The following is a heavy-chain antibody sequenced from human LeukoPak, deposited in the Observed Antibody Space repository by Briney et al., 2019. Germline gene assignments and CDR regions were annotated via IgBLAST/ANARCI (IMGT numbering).Heavy chain of an antibody. CDR1: GFTFSSYS. J-gene: IGHJ3*02. D-gene: IGHD4-17*01. CDR3: AKVRHGDYGGMAFDI. Sequence: PGGSLRLSCAASGFTFSSYSMNWVRQAPGKGLEWVSYISSSSSTIYYADSVKGRFTISRDNSKNTLYLQMNSLRAEDTAVYYCAKVRHGDYGGMAFDIWGQGTMVTVSS. V-gene: IGHV3-48*01. CDR2: ISSSSSTI.